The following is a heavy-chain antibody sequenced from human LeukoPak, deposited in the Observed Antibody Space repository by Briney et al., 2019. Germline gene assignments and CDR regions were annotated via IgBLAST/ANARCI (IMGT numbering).Heavy chain of an antibody. V-gene: IGHV4-61*02. CDR2: IYTSGST. D-gene: IGHD3-10*01. Sequence: PSETLSLTCTVSGGSISSGSYYWSWIRQPAGKGLEWIGRIYTSGSTNYNPSLKSRVTISLDTSKNQFSLKLSSVTAADTAVYYCARGEITYYYGSGSPADWFDPWGQGTLVTVSS. CDR1: GGSISSGSYY. CDR3: ARGEITYYYGSGSPADWFDP. J-gene: IGHJ5*02.